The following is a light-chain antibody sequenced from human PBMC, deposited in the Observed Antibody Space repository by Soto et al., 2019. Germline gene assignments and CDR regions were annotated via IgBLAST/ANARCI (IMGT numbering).Light chain of an antibody. CDR2: EVT. CDR1: SSDVGGYNH. V-gene: IGLV2-14*01. CDR3: TSYTVRKSWV. Sequence: QSALTQPASVTGSPGQSITISCTGTSSDVGGYNHVSWYQQYPGTAPKLIIYEVTNRPSGVSDRFSGFKSGNTASLTISGLQPEDEADYYCTSYTVRKSWVFGGGTKLTVL. J-gene: IGLJ3*02.